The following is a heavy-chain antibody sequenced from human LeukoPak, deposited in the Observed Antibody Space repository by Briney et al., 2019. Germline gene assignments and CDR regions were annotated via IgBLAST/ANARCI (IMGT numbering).Heavy chain of an antibody. CDR1: GGSFSGYY. V-gene: IGHV4-34*01. CDR3: AREAPYCSGGSCYHHDAFDI. J-gene: IGHJ3*02. D-gene: IGHD2-15*01. Sequence: SETLSLTCAVYGGSFSGYYWSWIRQPPGKGLEWIGEINHSGSTNYNPSLKSRVTISVDTSKNQFSLKLSSVTAADTAVYYCAREAPYCSGGSCYHHDAFDIWGQGTMVTVSS. CDR2: INHSGST.